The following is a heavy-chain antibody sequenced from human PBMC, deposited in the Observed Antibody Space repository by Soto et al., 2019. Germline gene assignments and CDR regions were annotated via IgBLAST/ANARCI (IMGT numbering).Heavy chain of an antibody. CDR3: AKERGPVTDSHYYGMDV. J-gene: IGHJ6*02. CDR1: GFTFSSYG. V-gene: IGHV3-30*18. Sequence: QVQLVESGGGVVQPGRSLRLSCAASGFTFSSYGMHWVRQAPGKGLEWVAVISYDGRNKYYADSVKGRFTISRDNSRNTVFLQMDSLRAEDTAVFYCAKERGPVTDSHYYGMDVWGHGTTVTVSS. CDR2: ISYDGRNK. D-gene: IGHD2-15*01.